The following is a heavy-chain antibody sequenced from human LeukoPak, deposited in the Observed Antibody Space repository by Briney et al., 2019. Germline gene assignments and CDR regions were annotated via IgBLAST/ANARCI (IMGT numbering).Heavy chain of an antibody. Sequence: GGSLRLSCAASGFTFSNYAMSWVRQAPGRGLDWVSSINNSGGRTFYADSVKGRFTFSRDNSRNTPYLQVSSLRVEDTAVYYCAKHLQKMSESADRFSPFDYWGQGTLVTVSS. J-gene: IGHJ4*02. D-gene: IGHD3-16*02. V-gene: IGHV3-23*01. CDR3: AKHLQKMSESADRFSPFDY. CDR1: GFTFSNYA. CDR2: INNSGGRT.